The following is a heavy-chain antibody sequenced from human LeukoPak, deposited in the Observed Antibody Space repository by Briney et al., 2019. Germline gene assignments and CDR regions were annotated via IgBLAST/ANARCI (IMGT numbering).Heavy chain of an antibody. D-gene: IGHD3-22*01. V-gene: IGHV4-34*01. Sequence: SETLSLTCAVYDGSFSNYYWSWFRQPPGKGLEWIGEIDHSGSTNYNPSLKSRVTISIDTSKNQFSLKLSSVTAADTAVYYCARPPSKYDSSGYYNYWGQGTLVTVSS. J-gene: IGHJ4*02. CDR3: ARPPSKYDSSGYYNY. CDR1: DGSFSNYY. CDR2: IDHSGST.